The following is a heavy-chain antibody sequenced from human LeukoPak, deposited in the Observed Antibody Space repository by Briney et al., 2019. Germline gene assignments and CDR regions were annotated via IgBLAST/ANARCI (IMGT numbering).Heavy chain of an antibody. CDR2: LDPEDGET. V-gene: IGHV1-24*01. CDR3: ASVWSGYYRQFFDY. D-gene: IGHD3-3*01. J-gene: IGHJ4*02. CDR1: GYTLTELS. Sequence: GASVKLSCKVSGYTLTELSMHWVRQAPGKGLEWMGGLDPEDGETIYAQKFQGRVTMTEDTSTDTAYMELSSLRSEDTAVYYCASVWSGYYRQFFDYWGQGTLVTVSS.